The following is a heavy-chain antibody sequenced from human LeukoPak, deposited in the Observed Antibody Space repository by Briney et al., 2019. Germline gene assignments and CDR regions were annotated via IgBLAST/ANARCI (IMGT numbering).Heavy chain of an antibody. V-gene: IGHV4-59*01. J-gene: IGHJ4*02. CDR1: GGSISSYY. Sequence: SETLSLTCTASGGSISSYYWSWIRQPPGKGLEWIGYIYYSGSTNYNPSLKSRVTVSVDTSKNQFSLKLSSVTAADTAVYYCARGARYSGYEGPYFDYWGQGTLVTVSS. CDR2: IYYSGST. D-gene: IGHD5-12*01. CDR3: ARGARYSGYEGPYFDY.